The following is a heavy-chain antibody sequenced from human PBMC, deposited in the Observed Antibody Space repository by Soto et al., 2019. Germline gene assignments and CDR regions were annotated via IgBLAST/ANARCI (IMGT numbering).Heavy chain of an antibody. CDR2: IIPMFGAA. CDR1: GGSFSTHG. D-gene: IGHD5-18*01. Sequence: QVQLVQSGAEVKKPGSSVAVSCKASGGSFSTHGITWVREAPGQGLEWVGGIIPMFGAATSAQKLEDRVTIIADDSTNTVYMALSSLTPEDTGVYYCARERYSHGLYNCFDPGGQGTLVTVAS. CDR3: ARERYSHGLYNCFDP. J-gene: IGHJ5*02. V-gene: IGHV1-69*01.